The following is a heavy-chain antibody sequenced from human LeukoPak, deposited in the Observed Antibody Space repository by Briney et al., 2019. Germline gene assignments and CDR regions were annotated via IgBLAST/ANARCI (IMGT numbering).Heavy chain of an antibody. CDR3: ARDNDAFDI. Sequence: GGSRRLSWAVAGFTVSSNYMSWVRQAPGKGLEWVSVIYSGGSTYYAASMKGRFTIHRDNSKNTLYLQMNSLRAEDTAVYYCARDNDAFDIWGQGTMVTVSS. CDR1: GFTVSSNY. J-gene: IGHJ3*02. CDR2: IYSGGST. V-gene: IGHV3-53*01.